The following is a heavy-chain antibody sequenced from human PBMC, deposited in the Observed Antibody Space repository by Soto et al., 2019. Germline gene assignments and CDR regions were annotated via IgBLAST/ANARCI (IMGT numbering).Heavy chain of an antibody. CDR3: ARRSGMNGMDV. J-gene: IGHJ6*02. D-gene: IGHD1-20*01. Sequence: GESLKISCKGSGYSFTSYWIGWVRQMPGKGLEWMGIIYPGDSDTRYSPSFQGQVTISADKSISTAYLKWRRLKASDTAMYYCARRSGMNGMDVWGQGSTVTVCS. CDR1: GYSFTSYW. V-gene: IGHV5-51*01. CDR2: IYPGDSDT.